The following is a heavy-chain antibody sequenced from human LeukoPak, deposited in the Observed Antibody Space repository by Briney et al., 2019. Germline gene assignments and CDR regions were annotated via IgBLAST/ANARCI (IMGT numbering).Heavy chain of an antibody. V-gene: IGHV3-48*04. D-gene: IGHD6-6*01. CDR1: GFTFSTYS. CDR2: ISSSSNTI. CDR3: ARDRYSSSSKSNWFDP. Sequence: GGSLRLSCAASGFTFSTYSMNWVRQAPGKGLEWVSYISSSSNTIYYADPVKGRFTISRDNAKNSLYLQMNSLRAEDTAVYYCARDRYSSSSKSNWFDPWGQGTLVTVSS. J-gene: IGHJ5*02.